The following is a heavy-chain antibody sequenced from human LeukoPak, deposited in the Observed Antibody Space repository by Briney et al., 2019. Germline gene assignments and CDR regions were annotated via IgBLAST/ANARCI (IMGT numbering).Heavy chain of an antibody. CDR2: IYPGDSDS. V-gene: IGHV5-51*01. D-gene: IGHD5-24*01. J-gene: IGHJ4*02. CDR3: ARGYNYEY. CDR1: GYGFTTYW. Sequence: GESLKISCKGSGYGFTTYWIGWVRQMPGKGLEWMGIIYPGDSDSKYSPSFQGQVTISADKSINTAYLQWSSLKASDTAMYYCARGYNYEYWGQGTLVTVSS.